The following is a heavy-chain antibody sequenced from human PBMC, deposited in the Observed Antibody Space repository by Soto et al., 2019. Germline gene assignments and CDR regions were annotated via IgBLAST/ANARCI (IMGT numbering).Heavy chain of an antibody. D-gene: IGHD3-10*01. Sequence: GGSLRLSCAASGFTFSSYAMSWVRQAPGKGLEWVSAISGSGGSTYYADSVKGRFNISRDNSKNTLYLQMNSLRAEDTAVYYCAKCLSYGSGSSYFDYWGQGTLVTVSS. CDR3: AKCLSYGSGSSYFDY. CDR1: GFTFSSYA. J-gene: IGHJ4*02. V-gene: IGHV3-23*01. CDR2: ISGSGGST.